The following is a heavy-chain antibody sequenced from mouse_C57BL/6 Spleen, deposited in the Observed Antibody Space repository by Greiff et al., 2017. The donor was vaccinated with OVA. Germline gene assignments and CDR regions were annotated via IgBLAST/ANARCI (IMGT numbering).Heavy chain of an antibody. D-gene: IGHD1-1*01. CDR2: IDPSDSYT. Sequence: QVHVKQPGAELVKPGASVKLSCKASGYTFTSYWMQWVKQRPGQGLEWIGEIDPSDSYTNYNQKFKGKATLTVDTSSSTAYMQLSSLTSEDSAVYYCARSGYGSSPLDYWGQGTTLTVSS. J-gene: IGHJ2*01. CDR1: GYTFTSYW. V-gene: IGHV1-50*01. CDR3: ARSGYGSSPLDY.